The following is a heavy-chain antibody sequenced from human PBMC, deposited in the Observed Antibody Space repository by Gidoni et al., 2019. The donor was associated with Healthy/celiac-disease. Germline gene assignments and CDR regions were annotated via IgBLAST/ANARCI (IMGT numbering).Heavy chain of an antibody. CDR2: ICHRVST. Sequence: QVQLQESGPGLVTPSGTLSLPCAVSGGSIRSSTRWSWVRQPPGKGLAWIGEICHRVSTNSNPSLKSRVTISVDKSKTQFSLKRSSVTAADTAVYYCARGRVGCISTSCSNWFDPWGQGTLVTVSS. V-gene: IGHV4-4*02. D-gene: IGHD2-2*01. CDR3: ARGRVGCISTSCSNWFDP. J-gene: IGHJ5*02. CDR1: GGSIRSSTR.